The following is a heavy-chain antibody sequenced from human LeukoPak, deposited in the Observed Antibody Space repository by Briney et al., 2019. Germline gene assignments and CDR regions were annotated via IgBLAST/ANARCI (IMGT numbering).Heavy chain of an antibody. CDR1: GFTFSSYE. CDR2: ISSSGGTI. Sequence: GGSLRLSCAASGFTFSSYEMNWVRQAPEKGLEWVSYISSSGGTIYYADSVKGRFTISRDNAKNSLYLQMNSLRAEDTAVYYCARSSGYYLYFDYWGQGTLVTVSS. V-gene: IGHV3-48*03. J-gene: IGHJ4*02. D-gene: IGHD3-22*01. CDR3: ARSSGYYLYFDY.